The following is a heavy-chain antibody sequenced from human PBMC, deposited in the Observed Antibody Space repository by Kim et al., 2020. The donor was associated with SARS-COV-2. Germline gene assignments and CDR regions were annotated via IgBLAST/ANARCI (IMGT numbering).Heavy chain of an antibody. CDR2: ISYDGSNK. CDR1: GFTFSSYA. D-gene: IGHD3-10*01. CDR3: ARDVYYYGSGSLEADY. J-gene: IGHJ4*02. V-gene: IGHV3-30*04. Sequence: GGSLRLSCAASGFTFSSYAMHWVRQAPGKGLEWVAVISYDGSNKYYADSVKGRFTISRDNSKNTLYLQMNSLRAEDTAVYYCARDVYYYGSGSLEADYWGQGTLVTVSS.